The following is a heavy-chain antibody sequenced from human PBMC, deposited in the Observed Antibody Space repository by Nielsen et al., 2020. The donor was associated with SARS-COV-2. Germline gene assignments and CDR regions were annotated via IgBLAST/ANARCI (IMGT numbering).Heavy chain of an antibody. CDR2: ISSNGGST. J-gene: IGHJ3*02. CDR1: GFTFSSYA. D-gene: IGHD3-22*01. V-gene: IGHV3-64D*06. CDR3: VKDQGIVVVITGAFDI. Sequence: GESLKISCSASGFTFSSYAMHWVRQAPGKGLEYVSAISSNGGSTYYADSVKGRFTISRDNSKNTPYLQMSSLRAEDTAVYYCVKDQGIVVVITGAFDIWGQGTMVTVSS.